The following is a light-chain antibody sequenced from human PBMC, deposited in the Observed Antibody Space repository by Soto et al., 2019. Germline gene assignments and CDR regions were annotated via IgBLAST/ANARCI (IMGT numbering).Light chain of an antibody. CDR2: DVS. Sequence: QSALTQPASVSGSPGQSITISCTGTSSDVGGYNYVSWYQQHPGKAPKLMIYDVSNRPSGVSNRFSGSKSGNTASLTISGLQAEDEADYHCSSYTSSRTRVFGTGTKLTVL. V-gene: IGLV2-14*01. J-gene: IGLJ1*01. CDR3: SSYTSSRTRV. CDR1: SSDVGGYNY.